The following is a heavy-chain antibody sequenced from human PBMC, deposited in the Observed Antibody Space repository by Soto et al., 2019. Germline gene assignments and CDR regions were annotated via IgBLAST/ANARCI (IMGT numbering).Heavy chain of an antibody. CDR2: IYPGDSDT. Sequence: GESLKISCKGSGYSFTSYWIGWVRQTPGKGLEWMGIIYPGDSDTRYSPSFQGQVTISADKSISTAYLQWSSLKASDTAMYYCARHPSPGYYDILTGYYKKGDLFPSDYWGQGTLVTVSS. V-gene: IGHV5-51*01. D-gene: IGHD3-9*01. J-gene: IGHJ4*02. CDR1: GYSFTSYW. CDR3: ARHPSPGYYDILTGYYKKGDLFPSDY.